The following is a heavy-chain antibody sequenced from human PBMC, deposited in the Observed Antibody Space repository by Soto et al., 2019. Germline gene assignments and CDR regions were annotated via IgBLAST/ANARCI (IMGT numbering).Heavy chain of an antibody. J-gene: IGHJ4*02. CDR3: SRAGYYSLEY. CDR1: GDSMNNDNW. D-gene: IGHD4-4*01. Sequence: QVQLQESGPGLVRPSGTLSLTCAVSGDSMNNDNWWNWVRQPPGKGLEWIGEVYQSGSTNYNPSLKSRVTISIDRFKNQFSLELSSVTAADSAVYYCSRAGYYSLEYWGQGILVIVSS. V-gene: IGHV4-4*02. CDR2: VYQSGST.